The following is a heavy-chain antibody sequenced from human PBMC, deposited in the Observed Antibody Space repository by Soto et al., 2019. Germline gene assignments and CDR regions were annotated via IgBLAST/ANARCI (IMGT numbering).Heavy chain of an antibody. CDR3: ARVVMTTVPASFYYGLAV. CDR2: IIPLIGTA. V-gene: IGHV1-69*18. Sequence: QVQLVQSGAEVRKPGSSVTVSCTASGGTFSTYGITWVRQAPGQGLEWMGNIIPLIGTANYAQRFRGRVTITADESTTIAYMELTSLRSEDTAVYYCARVVMTTVPASFYYGLAVWGQGTTVTVSS. J-gene: IGHJ6*02. D-gene: IGHD4-4*01. CDR1: GGTFSTYG.